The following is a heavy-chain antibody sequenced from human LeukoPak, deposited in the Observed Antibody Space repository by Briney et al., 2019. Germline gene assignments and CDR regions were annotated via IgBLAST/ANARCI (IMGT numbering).Heavy chain of an antibody. CDR3: AKEGSSDAFDI. Sequence: GGSLRLSCAASGFTFSSYGMHWVRRAPGKGLEWVAVIWYDGSNKYYADSVKGRFTISRDNSKNTLYLQMNSLRAEDTAVYYCAKEGSSDAFDIWGQGTMVTVSS. V-gene: IGHV3-33*06. J-gene: IGHJ3*02. CDR2: IWYDGSNK. D-gene: IGHD6-6*01. CDR1: GFTFSSYG.